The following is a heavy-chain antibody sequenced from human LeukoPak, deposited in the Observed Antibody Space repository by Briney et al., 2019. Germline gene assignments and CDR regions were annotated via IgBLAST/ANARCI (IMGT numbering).Heavy chain of an antibody. D-gene: IGHD2-21*02. J-gene: IGHJ4*02. CDR1: GYTFTGYY. Sequence: ASVKVSCKASGYTFTGYYMHWVRQAPGQGLEWMGWINPNSGGTNYAQKFQGWVTMTRDTSISTAYMELSRLRSDDTAVYYCARVAYCGGDCYSDLYYFDYWGQGTLVTVSS. V-gene: IGHV1-2*04. CDR3: ARVAYCGGDCYSDLYYFDY. CDR2: INPNSGGT.